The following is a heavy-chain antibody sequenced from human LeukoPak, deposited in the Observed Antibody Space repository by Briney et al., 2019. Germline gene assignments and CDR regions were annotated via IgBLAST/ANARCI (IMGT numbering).Heavy chain of an antibody. V-gene: IGHV3-7*01. CDR3: ARAGRKSRGVDLVRKKETGYYYYMDV. CDR1: GFTFSRYS. Sequence: GGSLRLSCVASGFTFSRYSMNWVRQAPGKGLEWVANIKQDGSEKYYVDSVKGRFTISRDNAKNSLYLQMNSLRAEDTAVYYCARAGRKSRGVDLVRKKETGYYYYMDVWGKGTTVTVSS. D-gene: IGHD3-10*02. CDR2: IKQDGSEK. J-gene: IGHJ6*03.